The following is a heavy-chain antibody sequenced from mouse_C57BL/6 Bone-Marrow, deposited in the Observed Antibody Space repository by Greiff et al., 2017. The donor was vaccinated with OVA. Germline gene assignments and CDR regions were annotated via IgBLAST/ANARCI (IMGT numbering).Heavy chain of an antibody. J-gene: IGHJ2*01. CDR1: GYTFTDYY. CDR2: INPNNGGT. CDR3: ANLDFDY. D-gene: IGHD2-10*02. Sequence: EVQLQQSGPELVKPGASVKISCKASGYTFTDYYMNWVKQSHGKSLEWIGDINPNNGGTSYNQKFKGKATLTVDKSSSTAYIELRSLTSEDSAVYYCANLDFDYWGQGTTLTVSS. V-gene: IGHV1-26*01.